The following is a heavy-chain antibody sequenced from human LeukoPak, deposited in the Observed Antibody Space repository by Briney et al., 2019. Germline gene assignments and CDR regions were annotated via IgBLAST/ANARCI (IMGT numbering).Heavy chain of an antibody. CDR1: GYTFTSYD. CDR2: MNPNSGNT. J-gene: IGHJ6*03. Sequence: ASVKVSCKASGYTFTSYDINWVRQATGQGLEWMGWMNPNSGNTGYAQKFQGRVTMTRNTSISTAYMELSSLRSDDTAVYYCARGTVTTILYDYYYMDVWGKGTTVTISS. D-gene: IGHD4-17*01. CDR3: ARGTVTTILYDYYYMDV. V-gene: IGHV1-8*01.